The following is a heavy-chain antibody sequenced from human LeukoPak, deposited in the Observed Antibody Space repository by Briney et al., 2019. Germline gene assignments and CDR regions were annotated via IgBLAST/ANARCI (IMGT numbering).Heavy chain of an antibody. CDR3: ARGIYDYVGRSYFDY. V-gene: IGHV3-21*01. D-gene: IGHD3-16*01. Sequence: GGSLRLSCAASGFTFSSYSMSWVRQAPGKGLEWVSSISSSSSYIYYADSVKGRFTISRDNAKNSLYLQMNSLRAEDTAVYYCARGIYDYVGRSYFDYWGQGTLVTVSS. CDR1: GFTFSSYS. J-gene: IGHJ4*02. CDR2: ISSSSSYI.